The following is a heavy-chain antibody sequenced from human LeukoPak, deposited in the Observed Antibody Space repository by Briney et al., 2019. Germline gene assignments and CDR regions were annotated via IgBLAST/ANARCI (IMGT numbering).Heavy chain of an antibody. Sequence: GGSLRLSCATSGFTFSSYGMHWVRQAPGKGLEWVAIISRDGSQKFYADSVKGRFTISRDNSKNTLYLQMNSLRAEDTAVYYCAKDRNVDTAMAELDYWGQGTLVTVSS. J-gene: IGHJ4*02. CDR3: AKDRNVDTAMAELDY. D-gene: IGHD5-18*01. CDR1: GFTFSSYG. CDR2: ISRDGSQK. V-gene: IGHV3-30*18.